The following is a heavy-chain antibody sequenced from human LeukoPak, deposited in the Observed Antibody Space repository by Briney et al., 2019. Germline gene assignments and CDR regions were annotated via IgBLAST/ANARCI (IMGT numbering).Heavy chain of an antibody. CDR2: IIPILGIA. CDR3: ARQSGGYGPYYFDY. D-gene: IGHD6-19*01. Sequence: SVKVSCKASGGTFSSYAISWVRQAPGQGLEWMGRIIPILGIANYAQKIQGRVTITADKSTSTAYMELSSLRSEDTAVYYCARQSGGYGPYYFDYWGQGTLVTVSS. CDR1: GGTFSSYA. J-gene: IGHJ4*02. V-gene: IGHV1-69*04.